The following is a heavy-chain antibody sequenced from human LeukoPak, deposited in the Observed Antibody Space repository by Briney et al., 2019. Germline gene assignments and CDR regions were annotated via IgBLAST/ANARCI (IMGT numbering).Heavy chain of an antibody. D-gene: IGHD3-10*01. CDR3: TAVYYILCHKSTCQTPFDN. V-gene: IGHV3-33*07. CDR1: GFTFSRHS. J-gene: IGHJ4*02. CDR2: IWYDGSNK. Sequence: GGSLRLSCAASGFTFSRHSMNWVRQAPGKRLEWVAVIWYDGSNKYYADSVKGRFTISRDNSKNTLYLQMNRVRDVDTAVYYCTAVYYILCHKSTCQTPFDNWGQGTLVTVSS.